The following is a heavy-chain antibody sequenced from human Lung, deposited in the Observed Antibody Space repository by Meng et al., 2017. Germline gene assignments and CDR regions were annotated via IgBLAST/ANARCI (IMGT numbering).Heavy chain of an antibody. J-gene: IGHJ4*02. CDR3: ARGPTTMAHDFDY. CDR2: INHSGST. CDR1: GGSFSDYY. Sequence: VQLQQLGAGLFKPAETRSPTGAAAGGSFSDYYRTGFRQPPGKGLEWIGEINHSGSTNYNPSLESRATISVDTSNNNLSLKLSSVTAADSAVYYCARGPTTMAHDFDYWGQGTLVTVSS. V-gene: IGHV4-34*01. D-gene: IGHD4-11*01.